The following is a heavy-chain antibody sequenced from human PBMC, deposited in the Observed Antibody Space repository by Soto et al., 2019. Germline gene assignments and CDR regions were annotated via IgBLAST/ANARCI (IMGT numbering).Heavy chain of an antibody. V-gene: IGHV3-48*02. D-gene: IGHD6-19*01. Sequence: GGSLRLSCAASGFTFSSYSMNWVRQAPGKGLEWVSYISSSSTIYYADSVKGRFTISRDNAKNSLYLQMNSLRDEDTAVYYCARDQWLVQDYWGQGTLVTVSS. CDR3: ARDQWLVQDY. J-gene: IGHJ4*02. CDR2: ISSSSTI. CDR1: GFTFSSYS.